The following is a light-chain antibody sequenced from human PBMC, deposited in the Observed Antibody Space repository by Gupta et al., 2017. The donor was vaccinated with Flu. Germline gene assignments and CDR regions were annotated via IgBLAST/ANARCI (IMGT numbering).Light chain of an antibody. CDR3: QHYSSSPWT. Sequence: EIVLTQSPGTLSLSPGERATLFCRTSQSVSSSYLAWYQQKPGQAPRLLIYDASSRASGIPDRFSGSGSGTDFTLSISRLEAEDFAVYYCQHYSSSPWTFGQGTKVEI. CDR2: DAS. CDR1: QSVSSSY. V-gene: IGKV3-20*01. J-gene: IGKJ1*01.